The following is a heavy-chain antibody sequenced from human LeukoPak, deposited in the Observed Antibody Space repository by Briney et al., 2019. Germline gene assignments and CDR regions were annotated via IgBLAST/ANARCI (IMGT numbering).Heavy chain of an antibody. CDR1: RFIFQHYA. D-gene: IGHD2-8*01. J-gene: IGHJ4*02. CDR2: ISGSGGST. CDR3: EKAGTPMGRWDY. Sequence: PGGSLRLSCAACRFIFQHYAMNWVRQAPGKGLEWVSAISGSGGSTYYADSVKGRFTISRDNSKNRLYLQMNSLRVEDTAVNYCEKAGTPMGRWDYCGQGTLVTVSS. V-gene: IGHV3-23*01.